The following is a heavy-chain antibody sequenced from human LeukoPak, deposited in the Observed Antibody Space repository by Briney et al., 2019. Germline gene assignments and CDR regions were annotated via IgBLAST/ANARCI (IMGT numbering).Heavy chain of an antibody. CDR2: ISYGGNSE. CDR1: GFTFSNYG. D-gene: IGHD3-9*01. Sequence: ERSLRLSCAASGFTFSNYGMHWVRQAPGKGLEWVAVISYGGNSEYYADSVKGRFTISRDNSKNTLYLQMNSLRAEDTAVYYCAKDRSTYDILTGYQDNWGQGTLVTVSS. CDR3: AKDRSTYDILTGYQDN. J-gene: IGHJ4*02. V-gene: IGHV3-30*18.